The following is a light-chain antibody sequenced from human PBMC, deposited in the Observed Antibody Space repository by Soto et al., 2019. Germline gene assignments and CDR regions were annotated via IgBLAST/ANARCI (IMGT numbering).Light chain of an antibody. CDR1: QRLLHSHGNIF. CDR3: MQDLLTPYT. V-gene: IGKV2-28*01. CDR2: LGF. J-gene: IGKJ2*01. Sequence: EIVMTQSPPSLTVTPGEPASISCRSSQRLLHSHGNIFLDWYLQRPGQSPQLLIYLGFNRASGVPDRVSGSVAGTDFTLKISRVEAEDFGVYYCMQDLLTPYTFGRGTKLEIK.